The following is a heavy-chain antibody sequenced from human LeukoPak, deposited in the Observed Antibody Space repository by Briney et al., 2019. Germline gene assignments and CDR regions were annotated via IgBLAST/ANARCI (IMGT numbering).Heavy chain of an antibody. J-gene: IGHJ4*02. D-gene: IGHD3-22*01. V-gene: IGHV3-9*01. CDR3: AKDTNYDSSGYPDY. CDR2: ISWNNGSI. CDR1: GFTFDDYA. Sequence: AGRSLRLSCAASGFTFDDYAMHWVRHAPGKGLEWVSGISWNNGSIGYADSVKGRFTISRDNAKNSLYLQMNSLRAEDTALYYCAKDTNYDSSGYPDYWGQGTLVTVSS.